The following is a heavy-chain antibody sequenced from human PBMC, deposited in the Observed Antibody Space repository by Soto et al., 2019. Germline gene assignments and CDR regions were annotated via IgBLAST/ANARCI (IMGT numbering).Heavy chain of an antibody. CDR1: GYTFANYA. J-gene: IGHJ5*02. Sequence: QVQLVQSGAEVKKPGASVKLSCKASGYTFANYALHWLRQAPGQRLEWMGWINTGNASTQYSQTFQDRITITRDTTATTAYMELGSLASENAAVYYCAREGALGGPNWFDPWGQGTLVTVSS. D-gene: IGHD3-16*01. V-gene: IGHV1-3*04. CDR3: AREGALGGPNWFDP. CDR2: INTGNAST.